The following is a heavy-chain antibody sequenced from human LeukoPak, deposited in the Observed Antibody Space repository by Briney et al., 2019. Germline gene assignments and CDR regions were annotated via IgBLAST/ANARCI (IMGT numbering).Heavy chain of an antibody. D-gene: IGHD3-10*01. Sequence: GGSLRLSCEASGFTFNIYWMNCVRQAPGKGLEWVANIQQGGGVTHYGDSVKGRFTISRDNARNSLYLQMNDLRAEDTAVYYCARDCCASGSHDSWGQGTLVTVSS. CDR1: GFTFNIYW. J-gene: IGHJ4*02. CDR3: ARDCCASGSHDS. V-gene: IGHV3-7*04. CDR2: IQQGGGVT.